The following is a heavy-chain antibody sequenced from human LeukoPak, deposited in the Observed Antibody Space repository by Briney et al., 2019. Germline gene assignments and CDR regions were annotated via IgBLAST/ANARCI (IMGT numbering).Heavy chain of an antibody. V-gene: IGHV3-33*01. CDR2: IWYDGSIK. Sequence: GGSLRLSCAASGFTFSSYGMHWVRQAPGKGLEWGAVIWYDGSIKYYADSVKGRFTISRDNPKNTLYLQMNSLRAEDTAVYYCARVGSGSYFLDGFDIWGQGTMVTVSS. CDR3: ARVGSGSYFLDGFDI. J-gene: IGHJ3*02. CDR1: GFTFSSYG. D-gene: IGHD1-26*01.